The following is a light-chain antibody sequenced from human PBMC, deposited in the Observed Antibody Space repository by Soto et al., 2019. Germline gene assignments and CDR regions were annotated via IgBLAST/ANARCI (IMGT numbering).Light chain of an antibody. Sequence: DIVMTQSPDSLAVSLGERATINCKSSQSLLYSSNNKNYLAWYQQKPGQPPKLLIYWASTRESGVPDRFSGSGSGADFTLTIGSLQAEDVAVYYCQQYYSTPWTFGQGTKVEIK. CDR3: QQYYSTPWT. V-gene: IGKV4-1*01. CDR1: QSLLYSSNNKNY. CDR2: WAS. J-gene: IGKJ1*01.